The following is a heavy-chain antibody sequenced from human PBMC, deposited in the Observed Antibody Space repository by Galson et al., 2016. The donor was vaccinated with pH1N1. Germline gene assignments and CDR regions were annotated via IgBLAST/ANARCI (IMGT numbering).Heavy chain of an antibody. J-gene: IGHJ3*02. Sequence: QSGAEVKKPGESLKISCKGSGYRFTNSWIGWVRQMPGKGLEWMGSIYLGGSLIRYRPSFQGQVTIPADKSINIVYLEWSSLKASDTATYYCARQNDYGDYRGDAFDIWGQGTMVTVSS. CDR3: ARQNDYGDYRGDAFDI. V-gene: IGHV5-51*01. CDR2: IYLGGSLI. D-gene: IGHD4-17*01. CDR1: GYRFTNSW.